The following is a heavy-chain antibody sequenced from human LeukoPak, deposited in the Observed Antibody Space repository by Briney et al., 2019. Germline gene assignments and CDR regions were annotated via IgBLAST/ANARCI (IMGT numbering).Heavy chain of an antibody. CDR2: IYYSGST. CDR1: GGSISSYY. V-gene: IGHV4-59*01. CDR3: ARDSAGHYNWFDP. J-gene: IGHJ5*02. D-gene: IGHD2-15*01. Sequence: SGTLSLTCTVSGGSISSYYWSWIRQPPGKGLEWIGYIYYSGSTNYNPSLKSRVTISVDTSKNQFSLKLSSVTAADTAVYYCARDSAGHYNWFDPWGQGTLVTVSS.